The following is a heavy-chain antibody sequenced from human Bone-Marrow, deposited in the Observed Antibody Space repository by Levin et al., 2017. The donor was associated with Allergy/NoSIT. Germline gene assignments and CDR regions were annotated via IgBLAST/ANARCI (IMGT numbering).Heavy chain of an antibody. V-gene: IGHV1-46*01. J-gene: IGHJ3*02. CDR3: AIGGMTPTINDAFDI. CDR2: INPSGGST. Sequence: GESLKISCKASGYTFTSYYMHWVRQAPGQGLEWMGIINPSGGSTSYAQKFQGRVTMTRDTSTSTVYMELSSLRAEDTAVYYCAIGGMTPTINDAFDIWGQGTMVTVSS. CDR1: GYTFTSYY. D-gene: IGHD3-16*01.